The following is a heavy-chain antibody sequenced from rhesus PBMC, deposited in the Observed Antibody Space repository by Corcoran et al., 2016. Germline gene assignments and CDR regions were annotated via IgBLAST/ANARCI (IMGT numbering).Heavy chain of an antibody. D-gene: IGHD2-8*01. CDR1: GGSISSNY. CDR2: SYGSGSNT. CDR3: ASTGGRGYCSGGVCYDY. V-gene: IGHV4-169*01. J-gene: IGHJ4*01. Sequence: QLQLQESGPGLVKTSETLSVTCAVSGGSISSNYWNWIRHTPGKGLEWIGRSYGSGSNTHDNHSLTSRFTLSVATSKNQLSLKLSSVTASDTAVYYCASTGGRGYCSGGVCYDYWGQGVLVTVSS.